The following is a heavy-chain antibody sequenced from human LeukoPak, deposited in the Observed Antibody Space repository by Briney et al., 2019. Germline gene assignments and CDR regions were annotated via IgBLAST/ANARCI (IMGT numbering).Heavy chain of an antibody. V-gene: IGHV4-34*01. J-gene: IGHJ4*02. D-gene: IGHD3-22*01. CDR1: GVSFSVYY. CDR3: ARDPAYYYDSSAYWR. Sequence: SETLSLTCAGYGVSFSVYYLSWIRQPPGQGLEWIGEINHIGSTNYNPSLKSRVTISVDTSTTQFSLKLSSLTAADTAVYSCARDPAYYYDSSAYWRWGQGTLVTVSS. CDR2: INHIGST.